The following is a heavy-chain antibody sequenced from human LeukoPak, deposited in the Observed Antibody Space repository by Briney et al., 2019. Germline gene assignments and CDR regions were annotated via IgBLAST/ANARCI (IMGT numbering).Heavy chain of an antibody. CDR1: GGSISSYY. CDR2: IYYSGST. J-gene: IGHJ4*02. V-gene: IGHV4-59*12. D-gene: IGHD2-2*01. Sequence: TSETLSLTCTVSGGSISSYYWSWIRQPPGKGLEWIGYIYYSGSTNYNPSLKSRVTISVDTSKNQFSLKLSSVTAADTAVYYCARDLASCFYEWGQGTLVTVSS. CDR3: ARDLASCFYE.